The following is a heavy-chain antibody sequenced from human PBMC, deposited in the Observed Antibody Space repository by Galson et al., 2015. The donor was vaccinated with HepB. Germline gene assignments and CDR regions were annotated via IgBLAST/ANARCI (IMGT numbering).Heavy chain of an antibody. Sequence: SLRLSCAASGFTFSSYSMNWVRQAPGKGLEWISYITSRSGTIHYADSVKGRFTISRDNAKKSLYLQMNRLRADDSAVYYCARGYSSGWSGGVYYYYGMDVWGQGTTVAVSS. D-gene: IGHD6-13*01. J-gene: IGHJ6*02. CDR1: GFTFSSYS. CDR3: ARGYSSGWSGGVYYYYGMDV. CDR2: ITSRSGTI. V-gene: IGHV3-48*01.